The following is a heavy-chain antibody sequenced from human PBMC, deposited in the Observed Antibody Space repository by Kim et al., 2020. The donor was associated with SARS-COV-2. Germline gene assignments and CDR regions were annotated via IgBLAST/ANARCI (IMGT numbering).Heavy chain of an antibody. V-gene: IGHV3-7*05. CDR3: ARARVAYGYLRYFVLYYFDY. CDR1: GFTFSSYW. Sequence: GGSLRLSCAASGFTFSSYWMSWVRQAPGKGLEWVANIKQDGSEKYYVDSVKGRFTISRDNAKNSLYLQMNSLRAEDTAVYYCARARVAYGYLRYFVLYYFDYWGQGTLVTVSS. D-gene: IGHD3-9*01. J-gene: IGHJ4*02. CDR2: IKQDGSEK.